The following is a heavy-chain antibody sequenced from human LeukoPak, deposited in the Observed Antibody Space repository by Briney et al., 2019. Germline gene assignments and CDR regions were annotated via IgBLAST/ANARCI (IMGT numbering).Heavy chain of an antibody. CDR2: ITSFGSDI. J-gene: IGHJ4*02. Sequence: GGSLRLSCAASGFSFRTHSMKWVRQAPGKGLEWVSSITSFGSDIYYADSVKGRFTISRDNAKNTAYLQMNSLRDEDTAVYFCARDYAGSLDYWGQGTLVTVSA. D-gene: IGHD3-10*01. CDR1: GFSFRTHS. V-gene: IGHV3-21*01. CDR3: ARDYAGSLDY.